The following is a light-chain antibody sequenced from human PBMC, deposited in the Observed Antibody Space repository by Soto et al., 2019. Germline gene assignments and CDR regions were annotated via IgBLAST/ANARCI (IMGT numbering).Light chain of an antibody. Sequence: EIVLTQSPGTLSLSPGERATLSCRASQSVSSSYLAWYQQKPGQAPRLLIYGASGRATGIPDRFSGSGSGTDFTLTICRLEPEDFAVYYCQQYGSSPPVTFGQGTRLEIK. V-gene: IGKV3-20*01. J-gene: IGKJ5*01. CDR2: GAS. CDR1: QSVSSSY. CDR3: QQYGSSPPVT.